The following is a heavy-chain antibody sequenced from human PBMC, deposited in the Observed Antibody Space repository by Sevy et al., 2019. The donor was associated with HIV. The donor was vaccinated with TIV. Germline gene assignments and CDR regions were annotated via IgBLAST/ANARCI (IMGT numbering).Heavy chain of an antibody. CDR2: INPNSGGT. J-gene: IGHJ4*02. V-gene: IGHV1-2*06. CDR1: GYTFTGYY. Sequence: ASVKVSCKASGYTFTGYYMHWVRQAPGQGLEWMGRINPNSGGTNYAQKFQGRVTMTRDTSISTAYMELGRLRSDDTAVYYCARDTDSSSWTNYFDYWGQGTLVTVSS. D-gene: IGHD6-13*01. CDR3: ARDTDSSSWTNYFDY.